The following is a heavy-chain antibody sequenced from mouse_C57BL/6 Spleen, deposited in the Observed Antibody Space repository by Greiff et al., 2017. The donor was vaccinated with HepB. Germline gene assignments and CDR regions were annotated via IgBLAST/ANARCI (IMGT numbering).Heavy chain of an antibody. J-gene: IGHJ3*01. D-gene: IGHD3-2*02. Sequence: QVQLQQPGAELVMPGASVKLSCKASGYTFTSYWMHWVKQRPGQGLEWIGEIDPSDSYTNYNQKFKGKSTLTVDKSPSTAYMQLSSLTSEDSAVYYCARLGAAQAPFAYWGQGTLVTVSA. CDR1: GYTFTSYW. CDR3: ARLGAAQAPFAY. CDR2: IDPSDSYT. V-gene: IGHV1-69*01.